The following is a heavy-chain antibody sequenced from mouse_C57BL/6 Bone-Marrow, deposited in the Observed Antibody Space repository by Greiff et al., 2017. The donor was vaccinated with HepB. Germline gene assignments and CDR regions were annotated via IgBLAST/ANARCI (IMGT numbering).Heavy chain of an antibody. Sequence: QVQLKQSGPELVKPGASVKISCKASGYAFSSSWMNWVKQRPGKGLEWIGRIYPGDGDTNYNGKFKGKATLTADKSSSTAYMQLSSLTSEDSAVYFCARKGWDYYYAMDYWGQGTSVTVSS. CDR2: IYPGDGDT. D-gene: IGHD2-4*01. V-gene: IGHV1-82*01. CDR3: ARKGWDYYYAMDY. CDR1: GYAFSSSW. J-gene: IGHJ4*01.